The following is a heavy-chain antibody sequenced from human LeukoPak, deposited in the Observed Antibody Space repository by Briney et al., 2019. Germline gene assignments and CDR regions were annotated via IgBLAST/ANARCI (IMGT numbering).Heavy chain of an antibody. D-gene: IGHD2-21*01. J-gene: IGHJ4*02. Sequence: GGSLRLSCAASGFTFSTYALHWVPQVPGKGLEYVSAISSIGGTTYYANSVKGRFTISRDNSKNTLYLQMGSLKPEDTAVYYCARVGDNTAFDYWCQGTLVTVSS. V-gene: IGHV3-64*01. CDR3: ARVGDNTAFDY. CDR1: GFTFSTYA. CDR2: ISSIGGTT.